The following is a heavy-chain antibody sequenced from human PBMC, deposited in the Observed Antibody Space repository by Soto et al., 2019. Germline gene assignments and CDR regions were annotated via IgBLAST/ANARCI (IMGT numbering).Heavy chain of an antibody. CDR3: AREATRYCSGGSCQQKYGMDV. Sequence: ASVKVSCKASGYTFTGYYMHWVRQAPGQGLEWMGWINPNSGGTNYAQKFQGWVTMTRDTSISTAYMELSRLRSDDTAVYYCAREATRYCSGGSCQQKYGMDVWGQGTTVTVSS. CDR2: INPNSGGT. D-gene: IGHD2-15*01. CDR1: GYTFTGYY. J-gene: IGHJ6*02. V-gene: IGHV1-2*04.